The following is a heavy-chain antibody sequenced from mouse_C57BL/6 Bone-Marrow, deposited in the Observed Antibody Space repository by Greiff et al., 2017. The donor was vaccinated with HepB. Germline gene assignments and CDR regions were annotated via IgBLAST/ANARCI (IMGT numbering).Heavy chain of an antibody. D-gene: IGHD1-1*01. CDR3: ARDDGSSYYYAMDY. Sequence: EVQVVESGGGLVKPGGSLKLSCAASGFTFSSYAMSWVRQTPEKRLEWVATISDGGSYTYYPDNVKGRFTISRDNAKNNLYLQMSHLKSEDTAMYYCARDDGSSYYYAMDYWGQGTSVTVAS. CDR2: ISDGGSYT. J-gene: IGHJ4*01. V-gene: IGHV5-4*01. CDR1: GFTFSSYA.